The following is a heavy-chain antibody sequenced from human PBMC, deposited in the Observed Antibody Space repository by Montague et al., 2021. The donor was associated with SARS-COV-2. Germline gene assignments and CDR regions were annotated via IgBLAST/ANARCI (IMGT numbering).Heavy chain of an antibody. V-gene: IGHV3-23*01. D-gene: IGHD5-24*01. J-gene: IGHJ5*02. CDR3: VKDTYGSFDP. Sequence: SLRLSCAASGFSFSAYAMSWVRQAPGKGLKWVSAITPGGDIPYYADSVRGRFTIPRDHARNTVYLQLDSLRVEDTAVYYCVKDTYGSFDPWGLGTLVTVSS. CDR1: GFSFSAYA. CDR2: ITPGGDIP.